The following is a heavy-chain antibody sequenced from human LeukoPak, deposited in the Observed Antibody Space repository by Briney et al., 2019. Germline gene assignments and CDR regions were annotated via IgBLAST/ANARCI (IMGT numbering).Heavy chain of an antibody. CDR1: DGSISSYY. CDR2: IYYSGST. J-gene: IGHJ6*03. V-gene: IGHV4-59*01. D-gene: IGHD3-10*01. Sequence: SETLSLTCTVSDGSISSYYWSWIRQPPGKGLEWIGYIYYSGSTSYNPSLKSRVTISVDTSKNQFSLKLSSVTAADTAVYYCARGREGEDYYYYYMDVWGKGTTVTVSS. CDR3: ARGREGEDYYYYYMDV.